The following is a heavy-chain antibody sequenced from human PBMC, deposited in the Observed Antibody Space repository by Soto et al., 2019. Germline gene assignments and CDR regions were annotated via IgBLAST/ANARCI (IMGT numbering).Heavy chain of an antibody. D-gene: IGHD1-26*01. J-gene: IGHJ4*02. CDR3: AKRPRALLTFDY. CDR1: GFIFSNYV. Sequence: GGALRLSCAASGFIFSNYVMSWDRQAPGKGLEWVSSISDSGGTSYYADSVKGRFTISRDNSKNTLYLQMNSLRAEDTAIYYCAKRPRALLTFDYWGQGTLVTVSS. V-gene: IGHV3-23*01. CDR2: ISDSGGTS.